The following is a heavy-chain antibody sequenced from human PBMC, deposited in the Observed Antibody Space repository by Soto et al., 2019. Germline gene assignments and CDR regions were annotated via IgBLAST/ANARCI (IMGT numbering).Heavy chain of an antibody. CDR3: ARTTDPNWFDP. CDR2: IFHSGST. V-gene: IGHV4-4*02. CDR1: GGSISSSNW. Sequence: QVQLQESGPGLVKPSGTLSLTCAVSGGSISSSNWWSWVRQPPGKGLEWIGEIFHSGSTNYNPSLSIRGTISVDKSKNQFSLKLRSVTAADTAVYYCARTTDPNWFDPWGQGTLVTVSS. J-gene: IGHJ5*02.